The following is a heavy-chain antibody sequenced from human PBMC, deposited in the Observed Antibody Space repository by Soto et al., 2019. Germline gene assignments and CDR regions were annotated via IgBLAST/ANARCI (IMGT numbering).Heavy chain of an antibody. CDR2: IYPGDSDT. Sequence: GESLKISCKGSGYTFTDYWIGWVRQLPGKGLEWMGIIYPGDSDTRYSPSFQGHVTITVDKSTSTAYLQWNTLKASDTAMYYCARLSLLWFGELLYGMDVWGQGTTVTVSS. V-gene: IGHV5-51*01. CDR1: GYTFTDYW. CDR3: ARLSLLWFGELLYGMDV. J-gene: IGHJ6*02. D-gene: IGHD3-10*01.